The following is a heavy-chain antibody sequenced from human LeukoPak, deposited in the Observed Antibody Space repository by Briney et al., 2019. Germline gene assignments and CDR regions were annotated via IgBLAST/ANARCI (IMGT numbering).Heavy chain of an antibody. CDR3: ASRSGNGWRYSDL. D-gene: IGHD4-23*01. J-gene: IGHJ2*01. CDR1: GYTFTGYY. CDR2: INPKSGGT. Sequence: GASVKVSCKASGYTFTGYYLHWVRQAPGQGLEWMGWINPKSGGTHYAQKFQGRVTMTRDTSISTAYMELRRRRSDDTAVYYCASRSGNGWRYSDLWGRGTLVTVSS. V-gene: IGHV1-2*02.